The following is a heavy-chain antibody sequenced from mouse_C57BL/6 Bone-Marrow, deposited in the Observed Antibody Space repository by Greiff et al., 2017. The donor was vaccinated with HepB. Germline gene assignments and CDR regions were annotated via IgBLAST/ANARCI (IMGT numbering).Heavy chain of an antibody. J-gene: IGHJ2*01. CDR1: GYAFSSSW. Sequence: VKVVESGPELVKPGASVKISCKASGYAFSSSWMNWVKQRPGKGLEWIGRIYPGDGDTNYNGKFKGKATLTADKSSSTAYMQLSSLTSEDSAVYFCARGVLRLGYFDYWGQGTTLTVSS. D-gene: IGHD3-2*02. CDR3: ARGVLRLGYFDY. V-gene: IGHV1-82*01. CDR2: IYPGDGDT.